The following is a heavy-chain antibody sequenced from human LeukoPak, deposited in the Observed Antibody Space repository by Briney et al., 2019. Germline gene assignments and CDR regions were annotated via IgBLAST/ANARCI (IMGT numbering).Heavy chain of an antibody. V-gene: IGHV3-30*02. CDR1: GFNLSRYG. Sequence: GSLRLSCAASGFNLSRYGMHWVRPGPGKGLEWVAFIRYDGSNKYYADSVKGRFTISRDNSKNTLYLQMNSLRAEDTAVYYCAKDPRDTLPNSFDYWGQGTLVTVSS. J-gene: IGHJ4*02. D-gene: IGHD5-18*01. CDR3: AKDPRDTLPNSFDY. CDR2: IRYDGSNK.